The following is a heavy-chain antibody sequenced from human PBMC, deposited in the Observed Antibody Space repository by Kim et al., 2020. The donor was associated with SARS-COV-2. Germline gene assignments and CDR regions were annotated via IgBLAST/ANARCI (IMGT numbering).Heavy chain of an antibody. J-gene: IGHJ6*02. Sequence: SQTLSLTCAISGESVSSNSAAWNWIRQSPSRGLEWLGRTYYRSKWYNDYAVSVKSRITINPDTSKNQFSLQLNSVTPEDTAVYYCARGVRQQLGYYYYYGMDVWGQGTTVTVSS. CDR2: TYYRSKWYN. D-gene: IGHD6-13*01. V-gene: IGHV6-1*01. CDR1: GESVSSNSAA. CDR3: ARGVRQQLGYYYYYGMDV.